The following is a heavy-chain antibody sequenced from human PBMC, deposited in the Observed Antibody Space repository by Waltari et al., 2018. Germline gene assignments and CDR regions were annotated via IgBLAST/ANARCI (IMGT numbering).Heavy chain of an antibody. CDR1: GGSISSYY. CDR3: ARGGGGDWEWFDP. J-gene: IGHJ5*02. CDR2: LYYTGST. D-gene: IGHD2-21*02. V-gene: IGHV4-59*01. Sequence: QVQLQESGPRLVKPSETLSLICTVSGGSISSYYWSWIRQPPGKGLDWIGYLYYTGSTNFNPSLKSRVTMSVDTSKNQVSLKLSSVTAADTAVYYWARGGGGDWEWFDPWGQGTLVTVSS.